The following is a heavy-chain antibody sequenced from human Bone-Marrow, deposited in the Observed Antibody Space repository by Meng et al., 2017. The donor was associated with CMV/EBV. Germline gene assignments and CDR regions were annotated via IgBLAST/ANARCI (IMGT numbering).Heavy chain of an antibody. CDR3: ARGTSTYYDFWSGYSGWYYGMDV. J-gene: IGHJ6*02. D-gene: IGHD3-3*01. Sequence: SVKVSCKASGGTFSSYAISWVRQAPGQGLEWMGRIIPILGIANYAQKFQGRVTITADKSTSTAYMELSSLRSEDTAVYYCARGTSTYYDFWSGYSGWYYGMDVWGQGTTVTVSS. V-gene: IGHV1-69*04. CDR1: GGTFSSYA. CDR2: IIPILGIA.